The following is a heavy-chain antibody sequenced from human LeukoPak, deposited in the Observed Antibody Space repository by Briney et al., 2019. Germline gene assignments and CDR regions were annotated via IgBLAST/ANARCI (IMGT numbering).Heavy chain of an antibody. J-gene: IGHJ3*02. CDR1: GGSISSGDYY. D-gene: IGHD2-2*01. V-gene: IGHV4-30-4*08. CDR2: IYYTVST. CDR3: ARNDCSSTSCQFGDDFDI. Sequence: PSQTLSLTCTVSGGSISSGDYYWSWIRQPPGKGLEWIGYIYYTVSTFYNPPLKSRVAISVDTSKNLFSLKLTSVTAADTAVYYCARNDCSSTSCQFGDDFDIWGQGAMVTVSS.